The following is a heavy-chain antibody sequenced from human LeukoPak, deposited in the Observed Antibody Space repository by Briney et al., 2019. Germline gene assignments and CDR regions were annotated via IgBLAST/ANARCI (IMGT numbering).Heavy chain of an antibody. Sequence: SQTLSLTCTVSGGSISSGSYYWSWIRQPAGKGLEWIGRIYTSGSTNYNPSLKSRVTISVDTSKNQFSLKLSSVTAADTAVYYCASRPEYYWGQGTLVTVSS. J-gene: IGHJ4*02. D-gene: IGHD1-14*01. V-gene: IGHV4-61*02. CDR3: ASRPEYY. CDR1: GGSISSGSYY. CDR2: IYTSGST.